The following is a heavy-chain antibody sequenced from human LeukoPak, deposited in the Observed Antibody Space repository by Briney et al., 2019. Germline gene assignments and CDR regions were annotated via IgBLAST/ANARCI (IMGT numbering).Heavy chain of an antibody. Sequence: SETLSLTCAVYGGSFSGYYWSWIRQPPGKGLEWIGEINHSGSTNYNPSLKSRVTISVDTSKNQFSLKLSSVTAADTAVYYCARGLRYDISPGPSWFDPWGQGTLVTVSS. V-gene: IGHV4-34*01. CDR3: ARGLRYDISPGPSWFDP. J-gene: IGHJ5*02. CDR1: GGSFSGYY. CDR2: INHSGST. D-gene: IGHD3-9*01.